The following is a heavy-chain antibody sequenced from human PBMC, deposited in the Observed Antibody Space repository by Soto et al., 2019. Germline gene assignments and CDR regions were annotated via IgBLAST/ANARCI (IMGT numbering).Heavy chain of an antibody. Sequence: ASVKVSCKASGYSFTTYAMHWVRQAPGQRLEWMGGFDPEDGGTIYAQKFQGRVTMTEDTSTGTAYMELSSLRSEDTAVYYYATGTRWSSCGTNAFDILDQGTMGTV. CDR3: ATGTRWSSCGTNAFDI. D-gene: IGHD1-7*01. J-gene: IGHJ3*02. CDR1: GYSFTTYA. V-gene: IGHV1-24*01. CDR2: FDPEDGGT.